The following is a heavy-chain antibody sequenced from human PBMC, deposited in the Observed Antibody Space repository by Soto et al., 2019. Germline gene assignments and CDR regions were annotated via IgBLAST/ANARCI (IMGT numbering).Heavy chain of an antibody. CDR1: GGSISSGGYY. D-gene: IGHD2-15*01. Sequence: QVQLQESGPGLVKPSQTLSLTCTVSGGSISSGGYYWSWIRQHPGKGLEWIGYIYYSGSTYYNPSLKSRVTISVDTSKNQFSLKLSSVTAADTAVYYCARQYSSGGSCYDGFDYWGQGTLVTVSS. V-gene: IGHV4-31*03. CDR3: ARQYSSGGSCYDGFDY. CDR2: IYYSGST. J-gene: IGHJ4*02.